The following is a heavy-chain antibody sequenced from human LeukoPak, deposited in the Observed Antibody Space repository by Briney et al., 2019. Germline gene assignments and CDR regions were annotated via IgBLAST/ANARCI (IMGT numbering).Heavy chain of an antibody. CDR1: GYTLTSYG. V-gene: IGHV1-18*01. J-gene: IGHJ4*02. D-gene: IGHD1-26*01. Sequence: ASVKVSCKASGYTLTSYGISWVRQAPGQGLEWMGWISAYNGNTNYAQKLQGRVTMTTDTSTSTAYMELRSLRSDDTAVYYCARDPGSVGATSFDYWGQGTLVTVSS. CDR2: ISAYNGNT. CDR3: ARDPGSVGATSFDY.